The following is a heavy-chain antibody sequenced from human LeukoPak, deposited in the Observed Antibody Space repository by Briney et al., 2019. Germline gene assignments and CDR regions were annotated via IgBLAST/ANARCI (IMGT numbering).Heavy chain of an antibody. J-gene: IGHJ4*02. CDR1: GGSFSGYY. CDR2: INYSGST. D-gene: IGHD2-15*01. Sequence: SETLSLTCAVYGGSFSGYYWSWIRQPPGKGLEWIGEINYSGSTNYNPSLKSRVTISVDTSKNQFSLKLSSVTAADTAVYYCARAPTNIVVVVAATPEWAFDYWGQGTLVTVSS. CDR3: ARAPTNIVVVVAATPEWAFDY. V-gene: IGHV4-34*01.